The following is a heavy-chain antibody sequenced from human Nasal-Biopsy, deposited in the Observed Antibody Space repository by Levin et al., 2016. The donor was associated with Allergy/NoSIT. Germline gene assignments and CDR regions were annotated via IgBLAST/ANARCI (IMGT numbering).Heavy chain of an antibody. CDR1: GFAFSTYH. V-gene: IGHV3-48*02. CDR2: ITSDGGSV. CDR3: ARVWQGASNVDY. D-gene: IGHD1-26*01. J-gene: IGHJ4*02. Sequence: GESLKISCAASGFAFSTYHMNWVRQAPGKGLEWLSYITSDGGSVLYADSVKGRFTISRDNAKNSVYLQMNSLRDDDTAVYYCARVWQGASNVDYWGQGTLVTVSS.